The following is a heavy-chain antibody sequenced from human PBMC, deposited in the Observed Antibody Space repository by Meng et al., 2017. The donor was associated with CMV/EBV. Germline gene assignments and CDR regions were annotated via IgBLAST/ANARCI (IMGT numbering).Heavy chain of an antibody. V-gene: IGHV1-18*01. Sequence: ASVKVSCKASGYTFTSYGISWVRQAPGQGLEWMGWISAYNGNTNYAQKLQGRATMTTDTSTSTAYMELRSLRSDDTVVYYCARDRTYYDFWSGYPLGYWGQGTLVTVSS. D-gene: IGHD3-3*01. CDR3: ARDRTYYDFWSGYPLGY. CDR1: GYTFTSYG. J-gene: IGHJ4*02. CDR2: ISAYNGNT.